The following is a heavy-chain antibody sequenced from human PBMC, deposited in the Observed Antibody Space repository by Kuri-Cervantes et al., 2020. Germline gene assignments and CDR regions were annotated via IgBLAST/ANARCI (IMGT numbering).Heavy chain of an antibody. V-gene: IGHV3-33*08. J-gene: IGHJ6*02. D-gene: IGHD3-3*01. CDR2: IWYDGSNK. CDR1: GFTFSSYW. Sequence: GGSLRLSCAASGFTFSSYWMSWVRQAPGKGLEWVAVIWYDGSNKYYADSVKGRFTISRDNSKNTLYLQMNSLRAEDTAVYYCARDLRFSYYGMDVWGQGTTVTVSS. CDR3: ARDLRFSYYGMDV.